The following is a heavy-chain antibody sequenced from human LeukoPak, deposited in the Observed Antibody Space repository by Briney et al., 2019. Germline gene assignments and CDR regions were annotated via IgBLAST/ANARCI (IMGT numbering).Heavy chain of an antibody. V-gene: IGHV3-23*01. CDR3: AKDPSVHTAIDY. Sequence: TGGSLRLSCAASGFTFSSYAMSWVRQAPGKGLEWVSAISGSGGSTYYADSVKGRFTISRDNCKNTLYLQMNSLRAEDTAVYYCAKDPSVHTAIDYWGQGTLVTVSS. CDR1: GFTFSSYA. D-gene: IGHD4-17*01. J-gene: IGHJ4*02. CDR2: ISGSGGST.